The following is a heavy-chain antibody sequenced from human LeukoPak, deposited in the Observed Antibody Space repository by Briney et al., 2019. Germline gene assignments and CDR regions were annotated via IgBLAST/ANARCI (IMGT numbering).Heavy chain of an antibody. CDR3: ARASYGYRKAYYYGMDV. Sequence: SETLSLTCTVSGGSISSYYWSWIRQPPGKGLEWIGYIYYSGSTNYNPSLKSRVTISVDTSKNQFSLKLSSVTAADTAVYYCARASYGYRKAYYYGMDVWGQGTTVTVSS. CDR2: IYYSGST. D-gene: IGHD5-18*01. CDR1: GGSISSYY. J-gene: IGHJ6*02. V-gene: IGHV4-59*01.